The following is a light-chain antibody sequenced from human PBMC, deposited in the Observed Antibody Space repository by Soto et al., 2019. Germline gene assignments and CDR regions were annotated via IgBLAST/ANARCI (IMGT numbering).Light chain of an antibody. Sequence: QSVLTQPPSASGTPGQRVTISCSGSSSNIGSNTVNWYQQLPGTAPKLLIYSNNQRPSGVPDRFSGSKSGTSASLAISGLQSEDEADYYCAAWDDSLNAVFGTGTKFTVL. J-gene: IGLJ1*01. CDR3: AAWDDSLNAV. V-gene: IGLV1-44*01. CDR2: SNN. CDR1: SSNIGSNT.